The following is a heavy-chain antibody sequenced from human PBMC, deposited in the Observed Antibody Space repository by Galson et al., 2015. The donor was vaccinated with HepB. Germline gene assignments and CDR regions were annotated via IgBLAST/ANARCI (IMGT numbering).Heavy chain of an antibody. CDR2: IYYSGST. V-gene: IGHV4-39*01. CDR3: ARPDISGWWHAFAI. J-gene: IGHJ3*02. CDR1: GVSISSSSHY. D-gene: IGHD6-19*01. Sequence: SETLSLTCNVSGVSISSSSHYWAWIRRPPGKGLEWIGSIYYSGSTYYNPSLKSRVAISMDTSKNQFSLKLSSVTAADTAVYYCARPDISGWWHAFAIWGQGTMVTVSS.